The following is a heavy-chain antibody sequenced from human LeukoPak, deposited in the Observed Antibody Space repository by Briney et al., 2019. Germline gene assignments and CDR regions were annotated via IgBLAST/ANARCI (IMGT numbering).Heavy chain of an antibody. J-gene: IGHJ3*02. Sequence: GGSLRLSCAASGFTFSSYAMSWVCQAPGKGLEWVSAISGSGGSTYYADSVKGRFTISRDNSKNTLYLQMNSLRAEDTAVYYCARDQLRGHHTFDIWGQGTMVTVSS. CDR2: ISGSGGST. CDR3: ARDQLRGHHTFDI. D-gene: IGHD4-23*01. V-gene: IGHV3-23*01. CDR1: GFTFSSYA.